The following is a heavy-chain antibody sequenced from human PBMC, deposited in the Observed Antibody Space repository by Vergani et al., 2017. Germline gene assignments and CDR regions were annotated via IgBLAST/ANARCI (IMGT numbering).Heavy chain of an antibody. Sequence: QVQLVESGGGVVQPGGSLRLSCAASGFTFSSYGMHWVRQAPGKGLEWVAFIRYDGSNKYYADSVKGRFTISRDNSKNTLYLQMNSLRAEDTAVYYCAKDYYDSSGYYYFDYWGQGTLVTVSS. V-gene: IGHV3-30*02. D-gene: IGHD3-22*01. CDR1: GFTFSSYG. CDR2: IRYDGSNK. J-gene: IGHJ4*02. CDR3: AKDYYDSSGYYYFDY.